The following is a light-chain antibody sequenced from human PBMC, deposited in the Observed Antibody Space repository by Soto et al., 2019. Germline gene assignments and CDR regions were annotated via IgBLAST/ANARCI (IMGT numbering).Light chain of an antibody. CDR2: YDS. CDR3: QVWDRNSDHAYV. CDR1: NIGSKS. J-gene: IGLJ1*01. V-gene: IGLV3-21*04. Sequence: SYELTQPPSVSGAPGKTATITCGGDNIGSKSVHWYQQKPGQAPVLVIYYDSDRPSGIPDRFSGSSSGDTATLTISRVAAGDEADYYCQVWDRNSDHAYVLGTGTKLTVL.